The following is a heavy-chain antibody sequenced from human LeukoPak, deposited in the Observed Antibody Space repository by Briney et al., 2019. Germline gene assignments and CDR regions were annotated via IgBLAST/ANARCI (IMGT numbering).Heavy chain of an antibody. CDR2: IHYSGTT. CDR1: GGSISSYY. J-gene: IGHJ6*02. Sequence: PSETLSLTCTVSGGSISSYYWSWIRQPPGKGLEWIGYIHYSGTTNYNPSLESRVTMSVDTSNNHLSLRLTSVTAADTALYYCARHSYNYYGLDVWGQGTTITVSS. CDR3: ARHSYNYYGLDV. V-gene: IGHV4-59*08.